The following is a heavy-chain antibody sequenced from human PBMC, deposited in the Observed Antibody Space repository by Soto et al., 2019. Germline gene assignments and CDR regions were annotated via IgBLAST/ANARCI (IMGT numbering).Heavy chain of an antibody. Sequence: PSETLSLTCTVSGGSISSYYWSWIRQPPGKGLEWIGYIYYSGSTNYNPSLKSRVTISVDTSKNQFSLKLSSVTAADTAVYYCARGGWFGPRRYYYGMDVWGQGTTVTVSS. CDR3: ARGGWFGPRRYYYGMDV. CDR2: IYYSGST. V-gene: IGHV4-59*01. D-gene: IGHD3-10*01. J-gene: IGHJ6*02. CDR1: GGSISSYY.